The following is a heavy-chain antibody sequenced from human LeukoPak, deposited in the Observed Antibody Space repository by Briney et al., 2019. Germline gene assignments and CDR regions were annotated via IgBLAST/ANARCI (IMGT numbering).Heavy chain of an antibody. J-gene: IGHJ4*02. CDR2: IYPGDSDT. D-gene: IGHD3-22*01. CDR1: GYTFTNYW. CDR3: ARNAGSGYYHIDF. V-gene: IGHV5-51*01. Sequence: GESLKISCKGSGYTFTNYWIGWVRQMPGKGLEWMGIIYPGDSDTRYSPSLQGQVTISADKSITTAYLQRSSLKASDTAMYYCARNAGSGYYHIDFWGQGTLVTVSS.